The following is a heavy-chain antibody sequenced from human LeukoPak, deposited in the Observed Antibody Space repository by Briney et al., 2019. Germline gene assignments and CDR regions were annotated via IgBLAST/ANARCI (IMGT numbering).Heavy chain of an antibody. J-gene: IGHJ6*03. D-gene: IGHD3-22*01. CDR3: ARGRHDITMIVVVMTSVSYYLDV. CDR1: GGSFSGYH. Sequence: KPSETLSITCAVYGGSFSGYHWTWIRQSPGKGLEWIGDINPSGSTYYNPSLKSRLTISVDTSKNQFSLELRSVTAADTAVYYCARGRHDITMIVVVMTSVSYYLDVWGKGTTVTVS. V-gene: IGHV4-34*01. CDR2: INPSGST.